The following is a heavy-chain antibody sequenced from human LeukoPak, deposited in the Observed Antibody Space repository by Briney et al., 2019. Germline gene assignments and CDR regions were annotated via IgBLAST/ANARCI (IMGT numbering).Heavy chain of an antibody. V-gene: IGHV3-23*01. J-gene: IGHJ4*02. CDR2: IRGSGAT. CDR1: GFTFSNYV. Sequence: PGGSLRLSCAASGFTFSNYVMSWVRQAPGKGLEWVSSIRGSGATYYADSVKGQFTISRDSSQNTLYLQMNGLSVEDTAVYYCAKGGRGNDGDYWGQGTLVTVSS. D-gene: IGHD1-1*01. CDR3: AKGGRGNDGDY.